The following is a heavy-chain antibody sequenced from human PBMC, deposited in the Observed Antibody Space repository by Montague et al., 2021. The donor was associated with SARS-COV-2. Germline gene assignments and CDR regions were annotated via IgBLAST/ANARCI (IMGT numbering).Heavy chain of an antibody. V-gene: IGHV4-59*13. CDR1: GDSISSYY. D-gene: IGHD6-19*01. CDR2: IYYSGST. Sequence: SETRSLTCTVSGDSISSYYWSWIRQPPGKGLEWIGYIYYSGSTNYNPSLKSRVTISVDTSKNQFSLKLSSVTAADTAVYYCARGSGWMGNAFDIWGQGTMVTVSS. J-gene: IGHJ3*02. CDR3: ARGSGWMGNAFDI.